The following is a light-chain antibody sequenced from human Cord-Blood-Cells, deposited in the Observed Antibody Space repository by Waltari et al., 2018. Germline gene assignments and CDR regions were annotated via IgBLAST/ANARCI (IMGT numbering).Light chain of an antibody. J-gene: IGLJ3*02. CDR3: SSYTSSSTLV. CDR2: DVS. V-gene: IGLV2-14*01. Sequence: QSALPQPASVSGSPGQSIPISCPGTSRDVGGYNYFSWYQQHPGKAPNLMIYDVSNRPSGVSNRFSGSKSGNTASLTISGLQAEDEADYYCSSYTSSSTLVFGGGTKLTVL. CDR1: SRDVGGYNY.